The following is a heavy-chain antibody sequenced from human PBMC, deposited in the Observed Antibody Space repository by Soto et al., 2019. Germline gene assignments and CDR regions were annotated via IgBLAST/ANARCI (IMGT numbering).Heavy chain of an antibody. CDR3: ARVVCSGGSCYSPAWFDP. J-gene: IGHJ5*02. CDR1: GGTFSSYA. CDR2: IIPIFGTA. V-gene: IGHV1-69*13. D-gene: IGHD2-15*01. Sequence: SVKVSCKASGGTFSSYAISWVRQAPGQGLEWMGGIIPIFGTANYAQKFQGRVTITADESTSTAYMELSSLRSEDTAVYYCARVVCSGGSCYSPAWFDPWGQGTLVTISS.